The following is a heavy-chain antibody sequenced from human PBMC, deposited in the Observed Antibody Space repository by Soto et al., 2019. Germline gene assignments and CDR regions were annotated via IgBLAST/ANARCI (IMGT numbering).Heavy chain of an antibody. CDR3: ARDLTDGDYGGY. J-gene: IGHJ4*02. Sequence: ASEKVSCKASGGTFSSYTISWVRQAPGQGLEWMGRIIPILGIANYAQKFQGRVTITADKSTSTAYMELSSLRSEDTAVYYCARDLTDGDYGGYWGQGTLVTVSS. CDR1: GGTFSSYT. V-gene: IGHV1-69*04. CDR2: IIPILGIA. D-gene: IGHD4-17*01.